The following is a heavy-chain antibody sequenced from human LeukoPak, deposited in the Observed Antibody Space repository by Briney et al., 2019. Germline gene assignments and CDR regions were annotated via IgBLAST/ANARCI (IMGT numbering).Heavy chain of an antibody. J-gene: IGHJ3*02. CDR3: ARKGHSYGYLTRAFDI. V-gene: IGHV3-21*01. CDR2: INSDSIWI. Sequence: PGGSLRLSCAASGFSFSTYSMNWIRQAPGKGLEWVSSINSDSIWIYYADSVRGRFTISRDNARNSLYLQMNSLRAEDTAVYYCARKGHSYGYLTRAFDIWGQGTMVTVSS. D-gene: IGHD5-18*01. CDR1: GFSFSTYS.